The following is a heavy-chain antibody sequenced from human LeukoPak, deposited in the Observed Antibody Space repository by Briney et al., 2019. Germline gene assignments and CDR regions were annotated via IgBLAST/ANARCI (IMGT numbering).Heavy chain of an antibody. J-gene: IGHJ4*02. D-gene: IGHD2-2*01. Sequence: GGSLRLSCAASGFTFSFSGMSWVRQAPGKGPEWVSGISGSGGSTYYADSVKGRFTISRDNSKNTLYLQMDSLRAEDTAVYYCAKCGDDIVVVPAAPFDYWGQGTLVTVSS. V-gene: IGHV3-23*01. CDR3: AKCGDDIVVVPAAPFDY. CDR1: GFTFSFSG. CDR2: ISGSGGST.